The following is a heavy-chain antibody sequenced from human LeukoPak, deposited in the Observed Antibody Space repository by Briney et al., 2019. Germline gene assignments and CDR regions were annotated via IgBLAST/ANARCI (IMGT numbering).Heavy chain of an antibody. V-gene: IGHV4-4*07. CDR2: IYSGGST. J-gene: IGHJ4*02. CDR3: YEGY. Sequence: SETLSLTCTVSGASLNSYYWSWIRQPAGKGLEWIGRIYSGGSTNYNPSLKSRVTLSVGTSKNQFSLRLSSFYCAREGRYGDYEGYWGQGTLVTVSS. D-gene: IGHD4-17*01. CDR1: GASLNSYY.